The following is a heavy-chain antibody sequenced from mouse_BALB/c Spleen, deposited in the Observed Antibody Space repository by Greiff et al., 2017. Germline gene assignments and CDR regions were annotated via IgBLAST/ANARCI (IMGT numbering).Heavy chain of an antibody. J-gene: IGHJ3*01. CDR2: IWAGGST. CDR1: GFSFTSYG. CDR3: ARDHYGWYAY. D-gene: IGHD1-1*02. V-gene: IGHV2-9*02. Sequence: VQLQQSGPGLVAPSQSLSITCTASGFSFTSYGVHWVRQPPGKGLEWLGVIWAGGSTNYNSAPMSRLSISKDNSKNQVFLKMNSLQTDDTAMYYCARDHYGWYAYWGQGTLVTVSA.